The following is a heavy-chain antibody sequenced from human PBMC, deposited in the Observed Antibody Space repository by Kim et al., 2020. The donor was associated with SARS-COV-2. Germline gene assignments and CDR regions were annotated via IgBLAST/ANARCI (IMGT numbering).Heavy chain of an antibody. J-gene: IGHJ6*02. Sequence: ASVKVSCKASGYTFTSYYMHWVRQAPGQGLEWMGIINPSGGSTSYAQKFQGRVTMTRDTSTSTVYMELSSLRSEDTAVYYCARDNEYCSGGSCYGYYYYYGMDVWGQGTTVTVSS. CDR3: ARDNEYCSGGSCYGYYYYYGMDV. CDR1: GYTFTSYY. D-gene: IGHD2-15*01. V-gene: IGHV1-46*01. CDR2: INPSGGST.